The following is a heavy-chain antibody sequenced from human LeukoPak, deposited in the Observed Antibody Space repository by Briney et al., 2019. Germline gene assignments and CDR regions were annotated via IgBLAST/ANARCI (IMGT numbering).Heavy chain of an antibody. V-gene: IGHV3-23*01. CDR1: GFTFSSYD. D-gene: IGHD3-16*01. J-gene: IGHJ4*02. CDR2: ISGSGGST. CDR3: EPYYANDY. Sequence: GGSLRLSCAVSGFTFSSYDMSWVRQAPGKGLEWVSGISGSGGSTYYADSVKGRFTISRDTSKNALYLQMNSLRVEDTAVYYCEPYYANDYWGQGTLVTVSS.